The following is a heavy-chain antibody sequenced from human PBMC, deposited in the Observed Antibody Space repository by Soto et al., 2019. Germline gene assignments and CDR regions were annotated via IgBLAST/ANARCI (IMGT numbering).Heavy chain of an antibody. CDR2: INHSGST. CDR3: TRGASYGGKPRGGYFDL. CDR1: GGSFSGYY. Sequence: QVQLQQWGAGLLKPSETLSLTCAVYGGSFSGYYWSWIRQPPGKGLEWIGEINHSGSTNYNPSLKSRVTISVDTSKNQFSLKLSSVTAADTAVYYFTRGASYGGKPRGGYFDLWGRGTLVTVSS. J-gene: IGHJ2*01. D-gene: IGHD4-17*01. V-gene: IGHV4-34*01.